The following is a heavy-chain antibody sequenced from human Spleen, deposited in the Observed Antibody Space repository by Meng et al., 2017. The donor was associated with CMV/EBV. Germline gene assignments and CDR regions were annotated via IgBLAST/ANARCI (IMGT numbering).Heavy chain of an antibody. Sequence: LSLMWMLSGGTIGSGGDYWSWSRQHPGKGLEWIGFVYHNGNAYDNPSLKSRATLSVDTSKNHFSLSLKSVIAADTAIYYCARGRRFDPWGRGTLVTVSS. CDR2: VYHNGNA. J-gene: IGHJ5*02. V-gene: IGHV4-31*02. CDR3: ARGRRFDP. CDR1: GGTIGSGGDY.